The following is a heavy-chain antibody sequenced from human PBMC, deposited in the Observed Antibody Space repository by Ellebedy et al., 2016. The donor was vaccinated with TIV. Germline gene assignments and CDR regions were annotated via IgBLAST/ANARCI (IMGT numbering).Heavy chain of an antibody. Sequence: PGGSLRLSCTGSGFSFDEYAMHWVRQAPGKGLEWVSGITWNNGFIGYADSVKGRCSISRDNARNSLNLQLNSLRPEDTDIYYCVREDSSGWSDYYFDSWGQGTLVTVSS. V-gene: IGHV3-9*01. J-gene: IGHJ4*02. CDR3: VREDSSGWSDYYFDS. CDR2: ITWNNGFI. CDR1: GFSFDEYA. D-gene: IGHD6-19*01.